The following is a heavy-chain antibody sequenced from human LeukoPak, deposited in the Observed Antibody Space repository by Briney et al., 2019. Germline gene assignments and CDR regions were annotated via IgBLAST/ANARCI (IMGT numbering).Heavy chain of an antibody. D-gene: IGHD3-22*01. CDR2: IYYSGST. CDR3: ARENYYDSSGYFDY. J-gene: IGHJ4*02. V-gene: IGHV4-59*01. CDR1: GGSISSYY. Sequence: SETLSLTCTVSGGSISSYYWSWIRQPPGKELEWIGYIYYSGSTNYNPSLKSRVTISVDTSKNQFSLKLSSVTAADTAVYYCARENYYDSSGYFDYWGQGTLVTVSS.